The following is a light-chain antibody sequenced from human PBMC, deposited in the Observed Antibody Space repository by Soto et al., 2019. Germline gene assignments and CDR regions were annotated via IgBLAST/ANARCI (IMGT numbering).Light chain of an antibody. CDR3: QQYGNSPQT. J-gene: IGKJ1*01. CDR2: AAS. CDR1: QSVAYTY. Sequence: EIVLTQFPGTLYLSPGERATLSCRASQSVAYTYLAWFQQKPGQAPRLLIYAASSRATGIPDRFSGSGSGTDFTLTISRLEPEDFAVYYCQQYGNSPQTFGQGTKVDI. V-gene: IGKV3-20*01.